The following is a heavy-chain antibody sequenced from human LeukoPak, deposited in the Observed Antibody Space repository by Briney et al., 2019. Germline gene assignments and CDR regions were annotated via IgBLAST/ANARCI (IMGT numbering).Heavy chain of an antibody. D-gene: IGHD5-12*01. CDR1: GYTLTELS. J-gene: IGHJ4*02. Sequence: GASVTVSFKVSGYTLTELSMHWVRQAPGKGLEWMGGFDPEDGETIYAQKFQGRVTMTEDTSTDTAYMELSSLRSEDTAVYYCATVSNSGYDRSLDYWGQGTLVTVSS. CDR2: FDPEDGET. CDR3: ATVSNSGYDRSLDY. V-gene: IGHV1-24*01.